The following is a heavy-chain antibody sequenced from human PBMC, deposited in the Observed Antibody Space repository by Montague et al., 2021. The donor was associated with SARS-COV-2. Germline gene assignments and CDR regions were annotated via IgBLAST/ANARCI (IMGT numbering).Heavy chain of an antibody. D-gene: IGHD2-2*02. CDR3: ASLTLGYCSSTSCYSDWFDP. J-gene: IGHJ5*02. Sequence: SETLSLTCTVSGGSISSYYWSWIRQPPGKGLEWIGYIYYSGSTNFNPSLKSRVTISVDTSKNQFSLKLGSVTAADTAVYYCASLTLGYCSSTSCYSDWFDPWGQGTLVTVSS. CDR2: IYYSGST. CDR1: GGSISSYY. V-gene: IGHV4-59*12.